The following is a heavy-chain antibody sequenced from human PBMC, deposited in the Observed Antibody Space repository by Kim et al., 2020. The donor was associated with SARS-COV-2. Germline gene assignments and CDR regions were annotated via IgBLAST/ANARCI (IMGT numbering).Heavy chain of an antibody. D-gene: IGHD6-19*01. J-gene: IGHJ4*02. Sequence: NYAQKFQGTVTMTTDTSTSTAYMELRSLRSDDTAVYYCARQAVAGSFDYWGQGTLVTVSS. V-gene: IGHV1-18*01. CDR3: ARQAVAGSFDY.